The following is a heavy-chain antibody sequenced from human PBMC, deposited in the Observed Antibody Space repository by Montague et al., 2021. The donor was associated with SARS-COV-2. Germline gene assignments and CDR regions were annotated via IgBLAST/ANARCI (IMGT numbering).Heavy chain of an antibody. Sequence: SETLSLTCAVYGGSFGDDHWSWIRQPPGKGLEWIGDIKQSGGTNYNPSLKSRVTISVGTSKNQFSLKLTSVTAADTAVYFCARGHLSVSMIVVVFTSASYYFDYWGRGAQVTVSS. CDR1: GGSFGDDH. D-gene: IGHD3-22*01. CDR2: IKQSGGT. J-gene: IGHJ4*02. V-gene: IGHV4-34*01. CDR3: ARGHLSVSMIVVVFTSASYYFDY.